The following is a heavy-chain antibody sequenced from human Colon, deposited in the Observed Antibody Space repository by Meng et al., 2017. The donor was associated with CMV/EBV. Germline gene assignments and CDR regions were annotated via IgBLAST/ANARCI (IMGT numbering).Heavy chain of an antibody. V-gene: IGHV7-4-1*02. J-gene: IGHJ4*02. Sequence: CKACGCNVSRGSRIGTRGATGQGPERMRWIETKRENPTYARGFTDRFGFSLDTSVSTTYMQISSQKAKDTAVYYCARDGLCGRYFDYWGQGTLVTVSS. CDR2: IETKRENP. CDR3: ARDGLCGRYFDY. D-gene: IGHD2-21*01. CDR1: GCNVSRGS.